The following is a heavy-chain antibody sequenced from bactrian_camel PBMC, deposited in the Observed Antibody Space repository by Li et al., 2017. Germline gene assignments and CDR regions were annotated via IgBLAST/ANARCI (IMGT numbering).Heavy chain of an antibody. CDR1: GLRFERYA. D-gene: IGHD3*01. V-gene: IGHV3S31*01. J-gene: IGHJ4*01. CDR3: AIDRREFTQSHPRDHCLSPGRYTPVDY. Sequence: VQLVESGGGSVEAGGSLRLSCTSSGLRFERYAMIWIRQAPGKGFEWVSAIASGGGTTYYADSVKGRFTISRDDAKDTLYLQLNSLKPEDTAMYYCAIDRREFTQSHPRDHCLSPGRYTPVDYWGQGTQVTVS. CDR2: IASGGGTT.